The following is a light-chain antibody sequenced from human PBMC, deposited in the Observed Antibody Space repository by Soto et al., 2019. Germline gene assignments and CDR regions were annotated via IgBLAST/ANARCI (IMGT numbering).Light chain of an antibody. CDR2: GVS. Sequence: EIVLTQSPVALSLSPGERATLSCRASQSVSSTLLTWYQQKPRQAPRLLIYGVSSRATGIPDWFSGSGSGRDCTLTNSRLEPEDFAVYFCQHYGDSSWTFGQGTRVEIK. J-gene: IGKJ1*01. CDR1: QSVSSTL. V-gene: IGKV3-20*01. CDR3: QHYGDSSWT.